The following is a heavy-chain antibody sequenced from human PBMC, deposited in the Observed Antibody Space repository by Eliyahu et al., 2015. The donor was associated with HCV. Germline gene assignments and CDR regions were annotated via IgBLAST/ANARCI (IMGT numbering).Heavy chain of an antibody. D-gene: IGHD2-15*01. V-gene: IGHV3-7*01. Sequence: EVQLVESGGGLVQPGGSLRLXCAASXFSXSNYWMIWVRQAPGKGLEWLANIKRDGSEIYYVGSVKGRFTISRDNAKNSLSLQMSSLRAEDTAVYYCARGVTSCSGGSCYDYWGQGTLVTVSS. CDR1: XFSXSNYW. CDR3: ARGVTSCSGGSCYDY. CDR2: IKRDGSEI. J-gene: IGHJ4*02.